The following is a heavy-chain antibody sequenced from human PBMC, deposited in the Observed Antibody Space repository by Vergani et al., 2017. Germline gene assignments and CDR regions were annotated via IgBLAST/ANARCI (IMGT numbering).Heavy chain of an antibody. CDR3: ARPHGDILPPDPRRLYY. CDR2: INPSGGST. V-gene: IGHV1-46*03. D-gene: IGHD2/OR15-2a*01. Sequence: QVLLVQSGAEVKKPGASVRVSCKTSGYTFTNYYIHWVRQAPGQGIEWMGIINPSGGSTTYAQQFQGRLIMTRDTSTSTVYMDLSNLRSEDTAVYYCARPHGDILPPDPRRLYYWGQGTLVTVSS. J-gene: IGHJ4*02. CDR1: GYTFTNYY.